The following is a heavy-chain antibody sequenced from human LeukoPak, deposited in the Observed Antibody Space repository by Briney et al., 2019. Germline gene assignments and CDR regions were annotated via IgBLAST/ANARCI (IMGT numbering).Heavy chain of an antibody. V-gene: IGHV1-2*02. CDR3: ARGSGTSWFDY. Sequence: WASVKVSCKASGYTSTAYYMHWVRQAPGQGLEWMGWINPRSGGTNYGEKFRGRVTMTRDTSITTAYMELSSLRFDDTAVYYCARGSGTSWFDYWGQGTLVTVSS. J-gene: IGHJ4*02. CDR2: INPRSGGT. D-gene: IGHD2-2*01. CDR1: GYTSTAYY.